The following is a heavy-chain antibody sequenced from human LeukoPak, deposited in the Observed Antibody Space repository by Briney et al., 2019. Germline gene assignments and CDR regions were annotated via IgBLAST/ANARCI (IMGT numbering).Heavy chain of an antibody. Sequence: PGGSLRLSCAASGFTFSDYYMSWIRQAPGKGLEWVSYISSSGSTIYYADSVKGRFTISRDNAKNSLYLQMNSLRAEDTAVYYCARDRRTGRADWFDPWGQGTLVTVSS. J-gene: IGHJ5*02. CDR3: ARDRRTGRADWFDP. V-gene: IGHV3-11*04. CDR1: GFTFSDYY. D-gene: IGHD1-1*01. CDR2: ISSSGSTI.